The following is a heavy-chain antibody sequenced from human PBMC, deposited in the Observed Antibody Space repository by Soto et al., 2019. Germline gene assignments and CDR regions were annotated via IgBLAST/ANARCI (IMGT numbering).Heavy chain of an antibody. J-gene: IGHJ4*02. CDR1: GGIFKNFD. V-gene: IGHV1-69*01. D-gene: IGHD2-2*01. Sequence: QVQLVQSGSEVKRPGSSVKVSCKTSGGIFKNFDICWVRQSPGQGLEWMGEIIPLFNATNYAQKFRGRVTVTADESTRTAYMELTRLTYDDTSVYFGAINAERNAQKFDFWGQGTLVTVSS. CDR2: IIPLFNAT. CDR3: AINAERNAQKFDF.